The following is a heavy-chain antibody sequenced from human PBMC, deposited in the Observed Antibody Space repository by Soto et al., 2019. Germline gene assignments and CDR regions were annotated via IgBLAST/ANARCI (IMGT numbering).Heavy chain of an antibody. CDR2: IYYSGST. Sequence: QVQLQESGPGLVKPSQTLSLTCTVSGGSISSGGYYWSWIRQHPGKGLEWIGYIYYSGSTDYNPSLKSRVTISVDTSKNQFSLKLSSVTAADTAVYYCARDSPLTPDSIVVVPAADYYYGMDVWGQGTTVTVSS. D-gene: IGHD2-2*01. J-gene: IGHJ6*02. CDR1: GGSISSGGYY. V-gene: IGHV4-31*03. CDR3: ARDSPLTPDSIVVVPAADYYYGMDV.